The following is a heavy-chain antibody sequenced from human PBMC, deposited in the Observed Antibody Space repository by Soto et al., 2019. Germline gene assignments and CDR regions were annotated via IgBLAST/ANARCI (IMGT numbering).Heavy chain of an antibody. CDR1: SGSISSSNW. J-gene: IGHJ6*03. CDR3: ARVGEQQWLVRGYYYYMDV. Sequence: SETLSLTCAVSSGSISSSNWWSWVRQPPGKGLEWIGEIYHSGSTNYNPSLKSRVTISVDKSKNQFSLKLSSVTAADTAVYYCARVGEQQWLVRGYYYYMDVWGKGTTVTVSS. V-gene: IGHV4-4*02. D-gene: IGHD6-19*01. CDR2: IYHSGST.